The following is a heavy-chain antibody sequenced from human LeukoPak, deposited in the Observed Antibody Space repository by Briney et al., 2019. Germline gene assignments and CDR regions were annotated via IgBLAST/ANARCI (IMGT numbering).Heavy chain of an antibody. CDR2: IYSGGFT. D-gene: IGHD2-2*02. J-gene: IGHJ4*02. Sequence: GGSLRLSCAASGFSVSGNYMSWVRQAPGKGLEWVSVIYSGGFTYYAASIKGRFTISRDNSKNTLYLQMNSLRAEDTAVYYCARSLRECSSTSCYTGGFDYWGQGTLVTVSS. CDR1: GFSVSGNY. CDR3: ARSLRECSSTSCYTGGFDY. V-gene: IGHV3-53*01.